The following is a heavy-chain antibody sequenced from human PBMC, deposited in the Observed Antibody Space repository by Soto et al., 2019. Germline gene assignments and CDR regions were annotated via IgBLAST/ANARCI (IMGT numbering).Heavy chain of an antibody. Sequence: GESLKISCKGSGYNFVGYWIAWVRQMPGKGLELMGIIYPSDSDTRYRPSFQGQVTISADKSISSAYLQWSSLRASDTAMYYCARGGVSTRTFDYWGQGTPVTVSS. J-gene: IGHJ4*02. CDR3: ARGGVSTRTFDY. V-gene: IGHV5-51*01. D-gene: IGHD3-3*01. CDR2: IYPSDSDT. CDR1: GYNFVGYW.